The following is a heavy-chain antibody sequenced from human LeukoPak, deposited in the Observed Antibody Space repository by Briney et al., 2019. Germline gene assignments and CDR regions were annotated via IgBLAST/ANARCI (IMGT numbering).Heavy chain of an antibody. CDR2: IYTSGST. CDR1: GGSISSGSYY. V-gene: IGHV4-61*02. Sequence: SETLSLTCTVSGGSISSGSYYWSWIRQPAGKGLEWIGRIYTSGSTNYNPSLKSRVTISVDTSKNQFSLKLSSVTAADTAVYYCTRATYGFDDYWGQGTLVTVSS. CDR3: TRATYGFDDY. J-gene: IGHJ4*02. D-gene: IGHD3/OR15-3a*01.